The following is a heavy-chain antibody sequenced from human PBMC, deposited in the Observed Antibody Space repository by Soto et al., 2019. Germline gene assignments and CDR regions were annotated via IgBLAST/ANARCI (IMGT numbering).Heavy chain of an antibody. J-gene: IGHJ5*02. V-gene: IGHV1-69*05. Sequence: SVKVSCKASGGTFSSYAISWVRQAPGQGLEWMGGIIPIFGTAYAQKFKGRVTLTRDTSASTVYMEVSSLTSEDTAMYYCARSSGGNFGIIIEGTNWFAPWGQGTLVTVSS. CDR2: IIPIFGTA. CDR3: ARSSGGNFGIIIEGTNWFAP. D-gene: IGHD1-26*01. CDR1: GGTFSSYA.